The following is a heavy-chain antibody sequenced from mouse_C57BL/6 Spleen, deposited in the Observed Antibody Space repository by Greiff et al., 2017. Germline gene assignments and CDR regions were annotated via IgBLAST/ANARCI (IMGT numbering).Heavy chain of an antibody. V-gene: IGHV1-62-2*01. D-gene: IGHD1-1*01. J-gene: IGHJ3*01. CDR3: ARHVEDYGSRGWFAY. Sequence: QVQLQQSGAELVKPGASVKLSCKASGYTFTEYTIHWVKQRSGQGLEWIGWFYPGSGSIKYNEKFKDKAPLTADKSSSTVYMEHSRLTSEDYAVYFYARHVEDYGSRGWFAYWGQGTLVTVSA. CDR1: GYTFTEYT. CDR2: FYPGSGSI.